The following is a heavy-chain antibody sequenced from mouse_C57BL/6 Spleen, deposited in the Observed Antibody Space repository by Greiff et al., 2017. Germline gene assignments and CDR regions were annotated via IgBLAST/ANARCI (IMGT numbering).Heavy chain of an antibody. Sequence: VQLQQSGPELVKPGASVKISCKASGYTFTDYYINWVKQRPGQGLEWIGWIFPGSGSTYYNDKVKGKATFTVDKSSSTAYMLLSSLTSEDSAVYVCARGGYYGSSPGWDFDVWGTGTTVTVSS. V-gene: IGHV1-75*01. CDR1: GYTFTDYY. D-gene: IGHD1-1*01. J-gene: IGHJ1*03. CDR3: ARGGYYGSSPGWDFDV. CDR2: IFPGSGST.